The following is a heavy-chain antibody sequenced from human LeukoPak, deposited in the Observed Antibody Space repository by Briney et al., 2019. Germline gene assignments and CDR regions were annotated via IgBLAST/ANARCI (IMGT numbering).Heavy chain of an antibody. CDR1: GFTFSSYA. CDR2: ISYDGSNK. Sequence: GRSLRLSCAASGFTFSSYAMHWVRQAPGKGLEWVAVISYDGSNKCYADSVKGRFTISRDNSKNTLYLQMNSLRAEDTAVYYCASWVVAEDYWGQGTLVTVSS. V-gene: IGHV3-30-3*01. J-gene: IGHJ4*02. D-gene: IGHD2-15*01. CDR3: ASWVVAEDY.